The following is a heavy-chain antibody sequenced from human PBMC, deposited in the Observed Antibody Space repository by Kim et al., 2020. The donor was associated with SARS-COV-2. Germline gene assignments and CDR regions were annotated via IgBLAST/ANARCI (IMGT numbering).Heavy chain of an antibody. V-gene: IGHV1-3*01. CDR3: ARRGSGHGLDV. Sequence: PGYSQKVQDRVTLTRDTFASTVYMELSSLMSEDTAVYYCARRGSGHGLDVWGQGTTVTVSS. D-gene: IGHD6-25*01. J-gene: IGHJ6*02. CDR2: P.